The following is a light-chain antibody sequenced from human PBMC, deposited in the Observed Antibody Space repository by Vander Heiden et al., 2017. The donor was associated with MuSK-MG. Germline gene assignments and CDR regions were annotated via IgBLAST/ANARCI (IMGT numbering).Light chain of an antibody. Sequence: TSSLAWYQQKPAKAPKLLLHAASRLETWVPSRFSGSGSGTIFSLTISSLQPEEYATYYCQQDDSTPVTFGGGTKVEIK. CDR3: QQDDSTPVT. CDR2: AAS. CDR1: TSS. J-gene: IGKJ4*01. V-gene: IGKV1-NL1*01.